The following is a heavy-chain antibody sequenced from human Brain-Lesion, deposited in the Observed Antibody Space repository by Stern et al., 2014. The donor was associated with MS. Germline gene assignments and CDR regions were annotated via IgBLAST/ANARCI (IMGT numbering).Heavy chain of an antibody. D-gene: IGHD1-26*01. CDR2: IYYSGFT. CDR3: ARHDSVPRPSQLYSARDRGPGYFDY. J-gene: IGHJ4*02. V-gene: IGHV4-39*01. Sequence: VQLVESGPGLVKPSETLSLPCTVSGGSISSSTYYWAWIRQPPGKGLGGIGNIYYSGFTYYNPALKSRVTISVDMSKNQFSLKLSSVTAADTAIYYCARHDSVPRPSQLYSARDRGPGYFDYWGQGTLVTVSS. CDR1: GGSISSSTYY.